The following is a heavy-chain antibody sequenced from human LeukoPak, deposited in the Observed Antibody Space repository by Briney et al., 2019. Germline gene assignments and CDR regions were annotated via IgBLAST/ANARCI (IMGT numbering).Heavy chain of an antibody. CDR1: GFTFSSYA. Sequence: QPGRSLRLSCAASGFTFSSYAMHWVRQAPGKGLEWVAVISYDGSNKYYADSVKGRFTISRDNSKNTLYLQMNSLRAEDTAVYYCARAGATGFDYWGQGTLVTVSS. CDR2: ISYDGSNK. J-gene: IGHJ4*02. CDR3: ARAGATGFDY. D-gene: IGHD6-25*01. V-gene: IGHV3-30-3*01.